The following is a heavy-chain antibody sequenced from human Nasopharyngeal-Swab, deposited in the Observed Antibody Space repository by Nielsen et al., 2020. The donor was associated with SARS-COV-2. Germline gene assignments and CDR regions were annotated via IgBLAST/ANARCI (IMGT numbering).Heavy chain of an antibody. CDR2: IGTAGDT. CDR3: ARGSSWYSSYYGMDV. V-gene: IGHV3-13*01. CDR1: GFTFSSYA. Sequence: GESLKISCAASGFTFSSYAMSWVRQAPGKGLEWVSAIGTAGDTYYPGSVKGRFTISRENAKNSLYLQMNSLRAGDTAVYYCARGSSWYSSYYGMDVWGQGTTVTVSS. J-gene: IGHJ6*02. D-gene: IGHD6-13*01.